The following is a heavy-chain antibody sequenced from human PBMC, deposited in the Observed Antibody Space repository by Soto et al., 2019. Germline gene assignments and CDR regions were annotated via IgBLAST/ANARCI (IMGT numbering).Heavy chain of an antibody. CDR1: GLTTHSLG. D-gene: IGHD3-10*01. CDR2: ISLYHGKT. J-gene: IGHJ5*02. V-gene: IGHV1-18*01. CDR3: ARLNYYGTNQNYFDP. Sequence: GASVKVCCKASGLTTHSLGIAWVRQAPGQGLEWMGWISLYHGKTNYAQKFQDRVTMTRDTSTSTAYMELGSLRADDTAVYYCARLNYYGTNQNYFDPWGQGTMVTVSS.